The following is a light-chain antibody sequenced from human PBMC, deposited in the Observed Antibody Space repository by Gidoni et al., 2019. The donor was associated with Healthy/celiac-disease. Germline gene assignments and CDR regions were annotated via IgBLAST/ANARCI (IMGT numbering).Light chain of an antibody. V-gene: IGKV3-20*01. J-gene: IGKJ1*01. Sequence: ILLTQSPRTLSLSPGERATLSCSASQRVRSSYLVWYQQKPGQAPRHLIYGASSRATGIPDGFSCGRAWTDFTLTISRLESEDFAVYYCQQYGSWTFGQGTKVEIK. CDR2: GAS. CDR3: QQYGSWT. CDR1: QRVRSSY.